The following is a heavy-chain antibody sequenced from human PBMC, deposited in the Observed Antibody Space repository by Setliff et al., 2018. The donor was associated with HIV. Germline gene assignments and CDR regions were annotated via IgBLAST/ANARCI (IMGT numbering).Heavy chain of an antibody. CDR1: GFTFSTYA. CDR3: AKSAFGGVSPFDY. V-gene: IGHV3-23*01. J-gene: IGHJ4*02. CDR2: ISWDGGSP. D-gene: IGHD3-16*01. Sequence: PGGSLRLSCAASGFTFSTYAMSWVRQAPGKGLEWVSFISWDGGSPDYADSVKGRFTISRDDSKNTLYLQMTSLRAEDTAVYYCAKSAFGGVSPFDYWGQGTLVTVSS.